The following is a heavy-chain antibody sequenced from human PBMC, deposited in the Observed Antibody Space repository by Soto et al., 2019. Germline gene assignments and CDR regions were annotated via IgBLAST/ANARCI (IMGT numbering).Heavy chain of an antibody. Sequence: QTGWSLRLSCAASGFTFSSYDMNLVRQAPGKGLEWVSYISSGSSTIYYADYVKGRFTISRDNVKNSLYLQMNSLRDEDTAMYYCARRYGDYEGDEYLGKGTLVTVSS. CDR1: GFTFSSYD. V-gene: IGHV3-48*02. CDR2: ISSGSSTI. D-gene: IGHD4-17*01. CDR3: ARRYGDYEGDEY. J-gene: IGHJ4*02.